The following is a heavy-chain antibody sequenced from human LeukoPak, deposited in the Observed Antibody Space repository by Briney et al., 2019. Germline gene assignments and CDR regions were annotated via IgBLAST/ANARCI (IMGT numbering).Heavy chain of an antibody. D-gene: IGHD2-2*01. V-gene: IGHV1-2*02. J-gene: IGHJ4*02. CDR3: ASLEVVPAAMSGGYFDY. CDR2: INPNSGGT. CDR1: GYTFTGYY. Sequence: GASVKVSCKASGYTFTGYYMHWARQAPGQGLEWMGWINPNSGGTNYAQKFQGRVTMTRDTSISTAYMELSRLRSDDTAVYYCASLEVVPAAMSGGYFDYWGQGTLVTVSS.